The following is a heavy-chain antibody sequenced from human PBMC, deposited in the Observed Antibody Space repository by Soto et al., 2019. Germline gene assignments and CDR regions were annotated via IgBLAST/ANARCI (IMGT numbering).Heavy chain of an antibody. CDR1: GFTFSTYS. Sequence: GGSLRLSCAASGFTFSTYSMNWVRQAAGKGLEWVSYISTTSGTIYYADSVKGRFTISRDNARNPLYLQMHSLRAEDTAVYYCARDGRYCTGTGCHNEYYYMDVWAKGTTVTVSS. V-gene: IGHV3-48*01. D-gene: IGHD2-8*02. CDR2: ISTTSGTI. CDR3: ARDGRYCTGTGCHNEYYYMDV. J-gene: IGHJ6*03.